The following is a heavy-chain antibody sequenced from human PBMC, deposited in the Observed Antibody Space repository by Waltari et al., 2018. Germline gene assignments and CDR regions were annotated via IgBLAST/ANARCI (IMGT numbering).Heavy chain of an antibody. J-gene: IGHJ6*03. V-gene: IGHV4-61*02. CDR3: ASSYYYGSGSPYYYYYYMDV. CDR2: IYTSGST. D-gene: IGHD3-10*01. CDR1: GGSISSGSYY. Sequence: QVQLQESGPGLVKPSQTLSLTCTVSGGSISSGSYYWSWIRQPAGKGLEWIGRIYTSGSTNYNPSLKSGVTKSVDTSKNQFSLKLSSVTAADTAVYYCASSYYYGSGSPYYYYYYMDVWGKGTTVTVSS.